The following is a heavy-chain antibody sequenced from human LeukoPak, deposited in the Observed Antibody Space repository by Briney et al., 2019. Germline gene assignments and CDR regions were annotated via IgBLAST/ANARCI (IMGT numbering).Heavy chain of an antibody. CDR3: ARAGYGDLLDY. D-gene: IGHD4-17*01. V-gene: IGHV4-59*12. CDR1: GGSISSYY. Sequence: SETLSLTCTVSGGSISSYYWSWIRQPPGKGLEWIGYIYHSGSTYYNPSLKSRVTISVDRSKNQFSLKLSSVTAADTAVYYCARAGYGDLLDYWGQGTLVTVSS. CDR2: IYHSGST. J-gene: IGHJ4*02.